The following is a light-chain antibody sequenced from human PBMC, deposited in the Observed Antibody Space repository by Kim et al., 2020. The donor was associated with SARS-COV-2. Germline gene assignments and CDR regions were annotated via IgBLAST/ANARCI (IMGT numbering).Light chain of an antibody. CDR2: GEN. CDR1: SLRSNH. Sequence: SSELTQDPVMSVALGQTVRITCQGDSLRSNHATWYQQKPGQAPVVVIYGENNRPSGIPDRFSGSTSGDTGSLTLTGAQAEDEADYFCNCRPSSGSQLVFG. V-gene: IGLV3-19*01. J-gene: IGLJ3*02. CDR3: NCRPSSGSQLV.